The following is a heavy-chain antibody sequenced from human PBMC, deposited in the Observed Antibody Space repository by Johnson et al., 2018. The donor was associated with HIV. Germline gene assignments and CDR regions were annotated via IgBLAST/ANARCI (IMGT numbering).Heavy chain of an antibody. D-gene: IGHD3/OR15-3a*01. V-gene: IGHV3-30*02. J-gene: IGHJ3*02. CDR2: IRYDGSKK. CDR1: GFTFDDYG. Sequence: QVQLVESGGGLVQPGRSLRLSCAASGFTFDDYGMTWVRQAPGKGLEWVAFIRYDGSKKDYADSVEVRFTISRDNSKNTLYLQMNTLRPEDTAVYFCAGGQGTGTDAFDIWGQGTLVTVSS. CDR3: AGGQGTGTDAFDI.